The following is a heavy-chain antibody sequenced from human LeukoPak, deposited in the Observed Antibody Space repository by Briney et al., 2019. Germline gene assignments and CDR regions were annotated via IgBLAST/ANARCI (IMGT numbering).Heavy chain of an antibody. J-gene: IGHJ4*02. Sequence: ASVKVSCKASGYTFTGYGISWVRQAPGQGLEWMGWISAYNGNTNYEQKLQGRGTMTTDTSTSTAYMELRSLRSDDTAVYYCARETYYYYSSGYSPWDYWGQGTLVTVSS. CDR1: GYTFTGYG. D-gene: IGHD3-22*01. V-gene: IGHV1-18*01. CDR2: ISAYNGNT. CDR3: ARETYYYYSSGYSPWDY.